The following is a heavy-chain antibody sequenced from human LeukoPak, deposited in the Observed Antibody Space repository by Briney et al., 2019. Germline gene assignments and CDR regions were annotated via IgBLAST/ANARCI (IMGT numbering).Heavy chain of an antibody. CDR3: ARRSFGADY. CDR1: GFTFSNYW. J-gene: IGHJ4*02. CDR2: IKEDGTEK. D-gene: IGHD3-10*01. Sequence: GGSLRLSCAASGFTFSNYWMGWVRQPPGKGLQWVANIKEDGTEKYYVDSVKGRFTISRDNAKNSVYLQMNSLRVEDTAVYYCARRSFGADYWGQGTLVTVSS. V-gene: IGHV3-7*01.